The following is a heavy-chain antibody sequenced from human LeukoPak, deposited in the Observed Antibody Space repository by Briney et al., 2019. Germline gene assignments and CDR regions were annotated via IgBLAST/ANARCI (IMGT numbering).Heavy chain of an antibody. Sequence: GGSLRLSCAASGFTFSSYAMSWVRQAPGKGLEWVSYISSSSTIYYADSVKGRFIISRDNAKNSLYLQMNSLRAEDTAVYYCARHNPLDYWGQGTLVTVSS. CDR1: GFTFSSYA. CDR2: ISSSSTI. CDR3: ARHNPLDY. J-gene: IGHJ4*02. V-gene: IGHV3-48*01.